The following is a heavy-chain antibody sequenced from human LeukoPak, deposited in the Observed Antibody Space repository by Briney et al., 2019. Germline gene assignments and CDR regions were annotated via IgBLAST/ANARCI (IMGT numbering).Heavy chain of an antibody. J-gene: IGHJ6*02. CDR1: GFTFSGYW. Sequence: GGSLRLSCAASGFTFSGYWMHWVRQAPGKGLVWVSRINNDGSFTSYADSVKGRFTISRDNAKNTLYVQMYSLRAEDTAVYYCARMGHDILVPSGMDVWGQGTTVTVSS. CDR2: INNDGSFT. CDR3: ARMGHDILVPSGMDV. V-gene: IGHV3-74*01. D-gene: IGHD1-1*01.